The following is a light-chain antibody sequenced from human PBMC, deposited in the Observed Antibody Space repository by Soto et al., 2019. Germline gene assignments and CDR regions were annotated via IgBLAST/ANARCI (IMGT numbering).Light chain of an antibody. CDR1: SSDLGTYNY. CDR3: QSYDNSLSGSWV. J-gene: IGLJ3*02. V-gene: IGLV2-14*03. Sequence: QSALTQPASVSGSPGQSITISCTGTSSDLGTYNYVSWYQQYPDKAPKLIIYDVRNRPSEVSDRFSGSKSGDTASLIISGLQAEDEADYYCQSYDNSLSGSWVFGGGTKLTVL. CDR2: DVR.